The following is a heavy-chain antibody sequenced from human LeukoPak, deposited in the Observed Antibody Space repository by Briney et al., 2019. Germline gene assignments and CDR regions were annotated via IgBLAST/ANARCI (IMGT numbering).Heavy chain of an antibody. Sequence: SETLSLTCAVYGGSFSGYYWSWIRQPPGKGLEWIGEINHSGSTNYNPSLKSRVTISVDTSKNQFSLKLSSVTAADTAVYYCARGGDYPLNYFDYRGQGTLVTVSS. CDR3: ARGGDYPLNYFDY. CDR1: GGSFSGYY. J-gene: IGHJ4*02. D-gene: IGHD4-17*01. CDR2: INHSGST. V-gene: IGHV4-34*01.